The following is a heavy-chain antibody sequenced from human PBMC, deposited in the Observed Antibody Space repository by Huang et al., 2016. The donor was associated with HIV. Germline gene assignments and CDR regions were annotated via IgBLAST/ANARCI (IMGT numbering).Heavy chain of an antibody. CDR2: ISYDGSNK. CDR1: EFTFNNYA. CDR3: ARDILSGYSSSGHMDA. J-gene: IGHJ6*03. D-gene: IGHD6-13*01. Sequence: QVQLVESGGGVVQPGRSLRLSCAASEFTFNNYAMHWVRQAPGKGLEWVAVISYDGSNKHDADSVKGRLTISRDNFNNTLYLQMNSLGVEDTAVYYCARDILSGYSSSGHMDAWGKGTTVTVSS. V-gene: IGHV3-30-3*01.